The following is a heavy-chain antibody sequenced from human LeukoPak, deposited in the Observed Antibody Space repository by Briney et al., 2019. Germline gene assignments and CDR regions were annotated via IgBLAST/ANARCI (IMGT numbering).Heavy chain of an antibody. CDR2: ISASGHYT. Sequence: GGSLRLSCEVSGFTFGNSAMSWVRQAPGKGLEWISGISASGHYTYTTDSLKGRFTISRDNSKNTLYLQMNSLRAEDTAVYYCARALERERWTHNWFDPWGQGTLVTVSS. D-gene: IGHD5-24*01. CDR3: ARALERERWTHNWFDP. V-gene: IGHV3-23*01. J-gene: IGHJ5*02. CDR1: GFTFGNSA.